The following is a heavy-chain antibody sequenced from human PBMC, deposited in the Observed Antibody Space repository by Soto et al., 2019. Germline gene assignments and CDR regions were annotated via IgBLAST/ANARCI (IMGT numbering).Heavy chain of an antibody. D-gene: IGHD3-10*01. Sequence: QVELQESGPRVGKPSETLYLTCTVSGGSISGYHWSWVRQPAGKGLEWIGRLHSTGSTDYHASVDRRITVAQDTSHKQFSLELKSVTAADTALYFCARYSVRLPLSDFWGQGILVTVSS. CDR3: ARYSVRLPLSDF. J-gene: IGHJ4*02. CDR2: LHSTGST. CDR1: GGSISGYH. V-gene: IGHV4-4*07.